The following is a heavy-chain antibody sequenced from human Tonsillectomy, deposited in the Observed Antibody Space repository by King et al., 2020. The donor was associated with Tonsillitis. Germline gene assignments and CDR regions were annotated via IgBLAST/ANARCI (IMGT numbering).Heavy chain of an antibody. J-gene: IGHJ3*02. Sequence: VQLVQSGAEVKKPGSSVKVSCKASGGTFSSYAISWVRQAPGQGLEWMGRIIPILGIANYAQKFQGRVTITADKSTSTAYMELSSLRSEDTAVYYCARRTDYYVSSGQGSFDIWGQGTMVTVSS. CDR3: ARRTDYYVSSGQGSFDI. CDR2: IIPILGIA. V-gene: IGHV1-69*04. CDR1: GGTFSSYA. D-gene: IGHD3-22*01.